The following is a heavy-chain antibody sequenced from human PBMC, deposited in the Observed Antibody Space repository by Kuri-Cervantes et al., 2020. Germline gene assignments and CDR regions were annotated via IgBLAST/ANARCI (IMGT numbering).Heavy chain of an antibody. CDR3: AKRSKAVAGLSTPYYFDY. V-gene: IGHV3-48*03. CDR1: GFTFSSYE. D-gene: IGHD6-19*01. CDR2: ITSSGSTI. Sequence: GESLKISCAASGFTFSSYEMNWVRQAPGKGLEWVSYITSSGSTIYYADSVKGRFTISRDNSKNTLYLQMNSLRAEDTAVYYCAKRSKAVAGLSTPYYFDYWGQGTLVTVSS. J-gene: IGHJ4*02.